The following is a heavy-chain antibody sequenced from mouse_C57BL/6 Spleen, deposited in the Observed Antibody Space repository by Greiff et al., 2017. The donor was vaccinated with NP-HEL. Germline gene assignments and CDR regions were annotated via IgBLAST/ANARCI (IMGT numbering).Heavy chain of an antibody. V-gene: IGHV5-6*02. CDR3: ARHSNYDAMDY. D-gene: IGHD2-5*01. J-gene: IGHJ4*01. CDR1: GFTFSSYG. Sequence: EVKLVESGGDLVKPGGSLKLSCAASGFTFSSYGMSWVRPTPDKRLEWVATISSGGSYTYYPDSVKGRFTISRDNAKNTLYLQMSSLKSEDTAMYYCARHSNYDAMDYWGQGTSVTVSS. CDR2: ISSGGSYT.